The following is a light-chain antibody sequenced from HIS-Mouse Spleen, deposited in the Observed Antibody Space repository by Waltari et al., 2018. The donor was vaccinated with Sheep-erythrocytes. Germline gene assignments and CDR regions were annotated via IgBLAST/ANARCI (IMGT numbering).Light chain of an antibody. Sequence: QSVLTQPPSASGTPGQRVTISCSGSSSNIGSNPVNWYQQLPGTAPKLLIYRNNTRTSGGPERFAGSKAGTSASLAISGLQSEDEADYYCAAWDDSLNGVVFGGGTKLTVL. V-gene: IGLV1-44*01. CDR2: RNN. J-gene: IGLJ2*01. CDR1: SSNIGSNP. CDR3: AAWDDSLNGVV.